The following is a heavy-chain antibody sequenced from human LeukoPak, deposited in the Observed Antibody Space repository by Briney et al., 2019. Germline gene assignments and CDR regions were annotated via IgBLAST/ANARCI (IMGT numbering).Heavy chain of an antibody. D-gene: IGHD3-22*01. Sequence: PGGSLRLSCAASGFTFSSYWMSWVRQAPGKGLEWVANIKQDGSEKYYVDSVKGRFTISKDSAKSTLNLQMNSLRAEDTAVYYCAREPDYYDSRGDAFDTWGQGTMVTVSS. J-gene: IGHJ3*02. V-gene: IGHV3-7*01. CDR2: IKQDGSEK. CDR3: AREPDYYDSRGDAFDT. CDR1: GFTFSSYW.